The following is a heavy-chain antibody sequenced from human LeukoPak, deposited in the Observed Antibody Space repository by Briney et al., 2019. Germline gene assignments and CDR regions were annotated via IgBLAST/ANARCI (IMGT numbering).Heavy chain of an antibody. V-gene: IGHV3-30*18. CDR2: ISHDGRNK. J-gene: IGHJ6*03. CDR3: AKDLGGGDYYFFYIDA. Sequence: QAGGSLRLSCAASGFTFSNYGMHWVRQAPGKGLEWVAVISHDGRNKYYADSVKGRFTISRDNSKVYLQMNNLRPEDTALYYCAKDLGGGDYYFFYIDAWGKGTTVTVSS. D-gene: IGHD2-21*01. CDR1: GFTFSNYG.